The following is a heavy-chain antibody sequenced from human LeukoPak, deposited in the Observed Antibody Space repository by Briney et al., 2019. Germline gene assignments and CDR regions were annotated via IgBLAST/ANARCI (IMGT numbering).Heavy chain of an antibody. J-gene: IGHJ4*02. CDR2: IYSGGST. CDR1: GFIVSSNY. D-gene: IGHD3-9*01. CDR3: ARASSLRYFDGLFDY. V-gene: IGHV3-66*01. Sequence: GGSLRLSCAASGFIVSSNYMNWVRQAPGKGLEWVSVIYSGGSTYYADSVKGRFTISRDNSKNTLDLQMNSLRAEDTAVYYCARASSLRYFDGLFDYWGQGTLVTVSS.